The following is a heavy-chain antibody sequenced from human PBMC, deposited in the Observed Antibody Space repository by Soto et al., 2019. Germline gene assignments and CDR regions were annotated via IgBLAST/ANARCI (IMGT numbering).Heavy chain of an antibody. Sequence: KPSETLSLTCTVSGGSISSSSYYWGWIRQPPGKGLEWIGSIYYSGSTYYNPSLKSRVTISVDTSKNQFSLKLSSVTAADTAVYYCARLKVVVVAAPNFDYWGQGTLVTVSS. J-gene: IGHJ4*02. V-gene: IGHV4-39*01. D-gene: IGHD2-15*01. CDR1: GGSISSSSYY. CDR3: ARLKVVVVAAPNFDY. CDR2: IYYSGST.